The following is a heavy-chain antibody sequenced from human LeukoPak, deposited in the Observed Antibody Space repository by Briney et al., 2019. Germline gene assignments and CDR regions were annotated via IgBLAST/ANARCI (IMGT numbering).Heavy chain of an antibody. V-gene: IGHV1-2*02. CDR3: ARDSSNWVLAVTSGGGNWFDP. CDR1: GDTFTGYY. CDR2: INPNSGDT. D-gene: IGHD2-15*01. Sequence: ASVKVSCKASGDTFTGYYMRCVRQAPGQGLEWMGWINPNSGDTNYAQKFQGRVTMTRDTSSSTAYMELSRLRSDDTAVYYCARDSSNWVLAVTSGGGNWFDPWGQGTLVTVSS. J-gene: IGHJ5*02.